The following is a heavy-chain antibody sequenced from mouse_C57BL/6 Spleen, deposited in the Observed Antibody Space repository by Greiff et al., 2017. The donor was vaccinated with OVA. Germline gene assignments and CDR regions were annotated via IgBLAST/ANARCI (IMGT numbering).Heavy chain of an antibody. CDR1: GFTFSSYG. V-gene: IGHV5-6*02. D-gene: IGHD2-5*01. CDR2: ISSGGSYT. Sequence: EVMLVESGGDLVKPGGSLKPSCAASGFTFSSYGMSWVRQTPDKRLEWVATISSGGSYTYYPDSVKGRFTISRDNAKNTLYLQMSSLKSEDTAMYYCARFYSNYGFYAMDYWGQGTSVTVSS. J-gene: IGHJ4*01. CDR3: ARFYSNYGFYAMDY.